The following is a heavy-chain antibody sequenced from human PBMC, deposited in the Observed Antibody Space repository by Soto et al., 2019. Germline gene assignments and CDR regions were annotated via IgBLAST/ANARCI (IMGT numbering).Heavy chain of an antibody. CDR1: GGTISSGGYC. D-gene: IGHD3-3*01. V-gene: IGHV4-30-2*03. Sequence: SETLSLTCAFSGGTISSGGYCWSWIRQPPGKGLEWIGCIYYSGSTYYNPSLKSRVTISVDTSKNQFSLKLSSVTAADTAVYYCARQERFLEWLLFGWFDPWGQGTLVTVSS. CDR2: IYYSGST. J-gene: IGHJ5*02. CDR3: ARQERFLEWLLFGWFDP.